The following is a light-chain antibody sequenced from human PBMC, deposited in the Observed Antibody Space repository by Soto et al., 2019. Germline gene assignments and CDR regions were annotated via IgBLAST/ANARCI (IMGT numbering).Light chain of an antibody. CDR3: CSYGGSSTYV. CDR2: EGS. CDR1: SSDVGNYDL. V-gene: IGLV2-23*01. J-gene: IGLJ1*01. Sequence: QSVLTQPASVSGSPGQSITISCTGTSSDVGNYDLVSWYQQLPGKAPKFILYEGSKRPSGVSNRFSGSKSGNTASLTISGLQAEDEDDYYCCSYGGSSTYVFGTWTKVTVL.